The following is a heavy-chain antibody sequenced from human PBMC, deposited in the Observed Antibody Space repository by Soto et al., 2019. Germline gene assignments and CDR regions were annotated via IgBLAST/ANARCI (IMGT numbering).Heavy chain of an antibody. CDR3: ARVSSIAARRSFDS. J-gene: IGHJ4*02. CDR2: LNPHSGKT. Sequence: ASVKVSCKASGYTFTIHDIHWVRQAPGQGLEWMAGLNPHSGKTAYAQKFQGRLTMTGNASTSTAYMEMSSLRSEDTAMYYCARVSSIAARRSFDSWGQGTLVTVSS. D-gene: IGHD6-6*01. CDR1: GYTFTIHD. V-gene: IGHV1-8*01.